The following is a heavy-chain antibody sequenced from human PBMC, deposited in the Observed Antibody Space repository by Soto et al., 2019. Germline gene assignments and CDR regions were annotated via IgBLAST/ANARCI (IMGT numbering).Heavy chain of an antibody. CDR3: AGSPQNWFDP. J-gene: IGHJ5*02. Sequence: SETLSLTCAVSGGSISSGGYSWSWIRQPPGKGLEWIGYIYHSGSTYYNPSLKSRVTISVDRSKNQFSLKLSSVTAADTAVYYCAGSPQNWFDPWGQGTLVTVSS. V-gene: IGHV4-30-2*01. CDR2: IYHSGST. CDR1: GGSISSGGYS.